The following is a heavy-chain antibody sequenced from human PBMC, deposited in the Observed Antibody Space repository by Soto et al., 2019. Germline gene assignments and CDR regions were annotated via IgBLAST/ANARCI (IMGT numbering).Heavy chain of an antibody. CDR3: ARVPDDSSGYYSGYYGMDA. V-gene: IGHV1-69*13. D-gene: IGHD3-22*01. Sequence: SVKVSCKASGGTFRSYAISWVRQAPGQGLEWMGGIIPIFGTANYAQKFQGRVTITADEATSTAYMELSSLRSEDTAVYYCARVPDDSSGYYSGYYGMDAWGQGTTVTVSS. CDR2: IIPIFGTA. J-gene: IGHJ6*02. CDR1: GGTFRSYA.